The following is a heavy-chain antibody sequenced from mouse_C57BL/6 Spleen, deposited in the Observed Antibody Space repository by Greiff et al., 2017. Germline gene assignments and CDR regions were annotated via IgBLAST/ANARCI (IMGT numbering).Heavy chain of an antibody. Sequence: EVQVVESGGGLVKPGGSLKLSCAASGFTFSDYGMHWVRQAPEKGLEWVAYISSGSSTIYYADTVKGRFTISRDNAKNTLFLQMTSLRYEDTAMYYCARPYDYYAMDYWGQGTSVTVSS. CDR3: ARPYDYYAMDY. V-gene: IGHV5-17*01. CDR1: GFTFSDYG. J-gene: IGHJ4*01. CDR2: ISSGSSTI.